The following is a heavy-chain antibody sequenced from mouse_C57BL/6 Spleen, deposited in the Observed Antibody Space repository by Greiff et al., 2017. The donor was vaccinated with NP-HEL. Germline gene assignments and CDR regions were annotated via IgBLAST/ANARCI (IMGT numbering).Heavy chain of an antibody. CDR1: GYTFTSYW. CDR2: IDPSDSYT. D-gene: IGHD1-1*01. J-gene: IGHJ3*01. V-gene: IGHV1-59*01. CDR3: ARPYYGSSYGFAY. Sequence: QVQLQPPGAELVRPGTSVKLSCKASGYTFTSYWMHWVKQRPGQGLEWIGVIDPSDSYTNYNQKFKGKATLTVDTSSSTAYMQLSSLTSEDSAVYYCARPYYGSSYGFAYWGQGTLVTVSA.